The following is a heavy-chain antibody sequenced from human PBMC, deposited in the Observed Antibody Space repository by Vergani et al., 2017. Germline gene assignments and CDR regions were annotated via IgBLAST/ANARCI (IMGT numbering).Heavy chain of an antibody. CDR3: ARARMVKPRCYMDV. Sequence: QVQLQQWGAGLLKPSETLSLTCAVYGGSFSGYYWSWIRQPPGKGLEWIGEINHSGSTNYNPSLKSRVTISVDTSKNQCSLKLSSVTAADTAVYYCARARMVKPRCYMDVWGKGTTVTVSS. J-gene: IGHJ6*03. CDR2: INHSGST. V-gene: IGHV4-34*01. D-gene: IGHD5-18*01. CDR1: GGSFSGYY.